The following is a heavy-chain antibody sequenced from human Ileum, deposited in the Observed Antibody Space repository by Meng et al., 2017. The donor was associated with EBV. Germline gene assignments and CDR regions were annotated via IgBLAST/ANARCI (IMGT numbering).Heavy chain of an antibody. D-gene: IGHD1-26*01. CDR2: INPSEGT. J-gene: IGHJ4*02. CDR3: ARRGSYGGGCDY. V-gene: IGHV4-34*01. Sequence: HVQLHTWGAGLLKPSETLSLICAVYGGPFTDYYWTWIRQPPGKGLEWIGEINPSEGTNYNPSLKSRVTISVDTSKNQFSLKMNSLTAADTAIYYCARRGSYGGGCDYWGQGTLVTVSS. CDR1: GGPFTDYY.